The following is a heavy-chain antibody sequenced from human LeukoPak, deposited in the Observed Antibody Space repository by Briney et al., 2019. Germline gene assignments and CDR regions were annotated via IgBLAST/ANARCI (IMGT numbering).Heavy chain of an antibody. CDR3: ASKGDGFCSSSRCQGAFDY. Sequence: ASVKVSCKPSGYTFTAYYMHLVRQAPGQGLEWMGWINPNTGDTKFAQNFQDRVTMTWDTSVSTAYMELSSLTFDDTAVYYCASKGDGFCSSSRCQGAFDYWGQGSMVTVSS. CDR1: GYTFTAYY. CDR2: INPNTGDT. D-gene: IGHD2-2*01. V-gene: IGHV1-2*02. J-gene: IGHJ3*01.